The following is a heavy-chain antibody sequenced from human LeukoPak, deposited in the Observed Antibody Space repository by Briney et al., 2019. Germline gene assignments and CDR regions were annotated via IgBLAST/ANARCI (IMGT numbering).Heavy chain of an antibody. J-gene: IGHJ4*02. V-gene: IGHV1-18*01. Sequence: ASVKVSCKASGYTFTSYGISWVRQAPGEGLEWMGWISGYNGDTNYAQKFQARLTMTRDTSTSTVYMELRSLTSDDTAVYFCARISSPGYCTAGTCYPAYWGQGTLVTVSS. CDR2: ISGYNGDT. CDR3: ARISSPGYCTAGTCYPAY. CDR1: GYTFTSYG. D-gene: IGHD2-8*02.